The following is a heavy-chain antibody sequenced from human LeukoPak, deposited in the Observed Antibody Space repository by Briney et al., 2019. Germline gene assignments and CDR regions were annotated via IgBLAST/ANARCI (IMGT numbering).Heavy chain of an antibody. J-gene: IGHJ6*03. V-gene: IGHV4-39*01. Sequence: SETLSLTCTVSGGSISSTTYYWGWIRQPPGKGLEWIGRIYYSGSTYYNPSLKRRVTISVDTSTNQFSLKLSSVTATDTAVYYCARLHWDSGYYYYYMDVWGKGTTVTVSS. CDR3: ARLHWDSGYYYYYMDV. CDR1: GGSISSTTYY. D-gene: IGHD3-10*01. CDR2: IYYSGST.